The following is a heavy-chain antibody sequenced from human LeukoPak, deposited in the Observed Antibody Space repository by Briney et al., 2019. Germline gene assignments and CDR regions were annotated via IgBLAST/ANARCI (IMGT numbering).Heavy chain of an antibody. D-gene: IGHD2-15*01. CDR3: ARDAPGYSAGLFDY. CDR1: GFTFSSYS. CDR2: ISSSSSTI. V-gene: IGHV3-48*01. Sequence: PGGSLRLSCAAPGFTFSSYSMNWVRQAPGKGLEWVSYISSSSSTIYYADSVKGRFTISRDNAKNSLYLQMNSLRAEDTAVYYCARDAPGYSAGLFDYWGQGTLVTVSS. J-gene: IGHJ4*02.